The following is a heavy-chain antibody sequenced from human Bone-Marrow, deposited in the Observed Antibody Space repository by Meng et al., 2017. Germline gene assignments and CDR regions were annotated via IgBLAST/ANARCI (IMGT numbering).Heavy chain of an antibody. V-gene: IGHV1-2*06. J-gene: IGHJ4*02. CDR2: INPKSGDT. Sequence: QGQLGQSGAEVKKPGASGKVSRKASGYTFPDYWLHWVRRAPGQGLEWMGRINPKSGDTHYAQRFQGRVTMTGDTSISTAYMELSGLRSDDTAMYYCARDEDISAAGKLFGDYWGQGTLVTVSS. CDR3: ARDEDISAAGKLFGDY. D-gene: IGHD6-13*01. CDR1: GYTFPDYW.